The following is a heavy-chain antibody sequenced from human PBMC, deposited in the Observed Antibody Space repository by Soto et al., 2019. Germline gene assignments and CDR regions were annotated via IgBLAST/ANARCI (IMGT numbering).Heavy chain of an antibody. CDR2: ISNNGGNT. V-gene: IGHV3-64*01. J-gene: IGHJ3*02. D-gene: IGHD1-26*01. Sequence: EVQLVESGGGLVQPGGSLRLSCAASGFTFSTYAMHWVRQAPGKGLEYVSAISNNGGNTYYANSVKGRFTISRDNSKNTLPLEIDSLGVEDMAVYYCARWGGAYDIWGQGTLVTVSS. CDR3: ARWGGAYDI. CDR1: GFTFSTYA.